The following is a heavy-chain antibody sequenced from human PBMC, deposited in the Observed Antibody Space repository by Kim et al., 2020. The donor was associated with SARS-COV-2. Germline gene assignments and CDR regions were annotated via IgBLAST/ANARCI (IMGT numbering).Heavy chain of an antibody. CDR2: INPNSGGT. CDR1: GYTFTGYY. Sequence: ASVKVSCKASGYTFTGYYIHWVRQAPGQGLEWMGRINPNSGGTNYAQKFQGRVTMTRDTSISTAYMELSRLRSDDTAVYYCARELGQPNRWRYYGMDVWGQGTTVTVSS. J-gene: IGHJ6*02. D-gene: IGHD3-10*01. V-gene: IGHV1-2*06. CDR3: ARELGQPNRWRYYGMDV.